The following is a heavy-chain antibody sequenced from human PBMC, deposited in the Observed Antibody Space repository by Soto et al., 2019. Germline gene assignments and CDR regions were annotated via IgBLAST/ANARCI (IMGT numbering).Heavy chain of an antibody. D-gene: IGHD6-13*01. CDR1: GGSISCYY. V-gene: IGHV4-59*01. J-gene: IGHJ5*02. CDR2: IYYSGST. Sequence: PSETLSLTCTVSGGSISCYYWSWIRQPPGKGLEWIGYIYYSGSTNYNPSLKSRVTISVDTSKNQFSLKLSSVTAADTAVYYCARRIAAKAHWFDPWGQGTLVTVSS. CDR3: ARRIAAKAHWFDP.